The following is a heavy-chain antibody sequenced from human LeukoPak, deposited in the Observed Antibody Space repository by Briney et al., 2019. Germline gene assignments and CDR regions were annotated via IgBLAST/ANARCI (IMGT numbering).Heavy chain of an antibody. J-gene: IGHJ4*02. CDR2: INPNSGGT. CDR1: GYTFTGYY. Sequence: GASVKVSCKASGYTFTGYYMHWVRQAPGQGLEWMGWINPNSGGTNYAQKFQGRVTMTRDTSISTAYMELSRLRSDDTAVYYCARGLRYFDWLSDTVCYFDYWGQGTLVTVSS. CDR3: ARGLRYFDWLSDTVCYFDY. D-gene: IGHD3-9*01. V-gene: IGHV1-2*02.